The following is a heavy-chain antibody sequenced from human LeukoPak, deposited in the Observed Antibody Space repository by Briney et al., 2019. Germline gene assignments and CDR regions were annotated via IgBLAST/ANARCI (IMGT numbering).Heavy chain of an antibody. CDR2: IYPGDSDT. CDR1: GYSFTSYW. D-gene: IGHD3-3*01. V-gene: IGHV5-51*01. CDR3: ARHRGDFWSAYGGYYFDY. Sequence: GESLKISCKGSGYSFTSYWIGWVRQMPGKGLEWMGIIYPGDSDTRYSPSFQGQVTISADKSISTAYLQWSSLKASDTAVYYCARHRGDFWSAYGGYYFDYWGQGTLVTVSS. J-gene: IGHJ4*02.